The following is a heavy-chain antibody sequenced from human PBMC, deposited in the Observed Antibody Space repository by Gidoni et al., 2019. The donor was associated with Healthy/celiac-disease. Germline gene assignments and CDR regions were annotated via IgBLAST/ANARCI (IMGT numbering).Heavy chain of an antibody. D-gene: IGHD3-22*01. CDR1: GFTFSRYE. V-gene: IGHV3-48*03. Sequence: EVQLVESGGGLVQPGGSLRLSCAASGFTFSRYEMNWVRPAPGKGLEWVSYISSSGSTIYYADSVKGRFTSSRDNAKNSLYLQMNSLRAEDTAVYYCARGRVGRGYDSSGDPRGWGQGTLVTVSS. J-gene: IGHJ4*02. CDR2: ISSSGSTI. CDR3: ARGRVGRGYDSSGDPRG.